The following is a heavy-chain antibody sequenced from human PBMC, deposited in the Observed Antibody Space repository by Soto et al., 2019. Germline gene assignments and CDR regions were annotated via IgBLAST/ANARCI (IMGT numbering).Heavy chain of an antibody. J-gene: IGHJ5*02. CDR2: IYYSGST. CDR1: GGSISSYY. D-gene: IGHD2-2*01. V-gene: IGHV4-59*08. Sequence: PSETLSLTCTASGGSISSYYWSWIRQPPGKGLEWIGYIYYSGSTNYNPSLKSRVTISVDTSKNQFSLKLSSVTAADTAVYYCARLVVVPAAIWFDPWGQGTLVTVSS. CDR3: ARLVVVPAAIWFDP.